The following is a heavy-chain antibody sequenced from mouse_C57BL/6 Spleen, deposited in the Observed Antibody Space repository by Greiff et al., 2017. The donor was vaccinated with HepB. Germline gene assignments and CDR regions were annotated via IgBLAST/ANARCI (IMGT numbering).Heavy chain of an antibody. D-gene: IGHD1-1*01. CDR2: IYPRSGNT. J-gene: IGHJ4*01. V-gene: IGHV1-81*01. Sequence: VKLMESGAELARPGASVKLSCKASGYTFTSYGISWVKQRTGQGLEWIGEIYPRSGNTYYNEKFKGKATLTADKSSSTAYMELRSLTSEDSAVYFCARGGYYGSSYYAMDYWGQGTSVTVSS. CDR3: ARGGYYGSSYYAMDY. CDR1: GYTFTSYG.